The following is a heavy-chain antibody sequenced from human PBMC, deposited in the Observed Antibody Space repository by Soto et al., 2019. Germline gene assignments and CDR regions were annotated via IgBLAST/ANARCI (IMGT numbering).Heavy chain of an antibody. V-gene: IGHV1-18*01. CDR3: ASVYSGYDYSQKGAFAI. CDR2: ISAYNGNT. Sequence: ASVKVSCKASGYTFTSYGISWVRQAPGQGLEWMGWISAYNGNTNYAQKLQGRVTMTTDTSTSTAYMELRSLRSDDTAVYYCASVYSGYDYSQKGAFAIRGQGTMVTVSS. CDR1: GYTFTSYG. D-gene: IGHD5-12*01. J-gene: IGHJ3*02.